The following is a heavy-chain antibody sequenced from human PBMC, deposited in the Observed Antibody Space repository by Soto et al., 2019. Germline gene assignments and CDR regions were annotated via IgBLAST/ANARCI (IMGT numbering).Heavy chain of an antibody. V-gene: IGHV1-18*01. D-gene: IGHD6-13*01. J-gene: IGHJ5*02. CDR3: ARAYSSSWHEYNWFDP. Sequence: QVQLVQSGAEVKKPGASVKVSCKASGYTFTSYGISWVRQAPGQGLEWMGWISAYNGNTNYAQKLQGRVTMTXXTXTXTAYMELRSLRSDDTAVYYCARAYSSSWHEYNWFDPWGQGTLVTVSS. CDR1: GYTFTSYG. CDR2: ISAYNGNT.